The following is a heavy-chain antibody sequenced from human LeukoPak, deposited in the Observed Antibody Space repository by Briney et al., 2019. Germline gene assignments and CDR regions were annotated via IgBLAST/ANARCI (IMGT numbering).Heavy chain of an antibody. J-gene: IGHJ4*02. CDR1: GGSVSSGSSY. V-gene: IGHV4-61*01. D-gene: IGHD6-19*01. Sequence: SETLSLTCTVSGGSVSSGSSYWSWIRQPPGKGLEWIGYIYYSGSTNYNPSLKSRVTMSVDTSKNQFSLKLSSVTAADTAVYYCARVEGASGWYYFDYWGQGTLVTVSS. CDR3: ARVEGASGWYYFDY. CDR2: IYYSGST.